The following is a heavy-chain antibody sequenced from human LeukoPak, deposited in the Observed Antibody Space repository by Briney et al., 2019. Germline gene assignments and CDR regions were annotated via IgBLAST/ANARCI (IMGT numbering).Heavy chain of an antibody. J-gene: IGHJ4*02. CDR3: ARDPPRYFDWLPSDY. CDR2: INPNSGGT. V-gene: IGHV1-2*02. Sequence: ASVKVSCKASGYTLTGYYMHWVRQAPGQGLEWMGWINPNSGGTNYAQKFQGRVTMTRDTSISTAYMELSRLRSDDTAVYYCARDPPRYFDWLPSDYWGQGTLVTVSS. CDR1: GYTLTGYY. D-gene: IGHD3-9*01.